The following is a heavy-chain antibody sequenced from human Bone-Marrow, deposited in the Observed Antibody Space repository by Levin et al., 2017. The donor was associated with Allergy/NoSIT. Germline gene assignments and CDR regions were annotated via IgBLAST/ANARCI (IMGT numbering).Heavy chain of an antibody. V-gene: IGHV3-7*01. CDR2: INKDGTEE. CDR1: GFTFSVYW. Sequence: GGSLRLSCAASGFTFSVYWMNWVRQTPGKGLEWVASINKDGTEEYYVESVKGRFTISRDNAQNSLFLQMNNLRVEDTALYDCATGVSYAFDNWGQGTLVTVSS. J-gene: IGHJ4*02. D-gene: IGHD3-16*01. CDR3: ATGVSYAFDN.